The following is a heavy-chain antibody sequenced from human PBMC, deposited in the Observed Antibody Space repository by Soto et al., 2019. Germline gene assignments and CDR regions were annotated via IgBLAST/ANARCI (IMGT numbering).Heavy chain of an antibody. J-gene: IGHJ3*02. Sequence: SETLSLTCAVSGGSITSGAYYWTWIRQHPGKGLEWIAYIHYSGRTYYNPSLKSRVTISVDTSKNQFSLKLSSVTAADTAVYYCARVLDYDFWSGYYIGNAFDIWGQGTMVTVSS. CDR1: GGSITSGAYY. V-gene: IGHV4-31*11. D-gene: IGHD3-3*01. CDR3: ARVLDYDFWSGYYIGNAFDI. CDR2: IHYSGRT.